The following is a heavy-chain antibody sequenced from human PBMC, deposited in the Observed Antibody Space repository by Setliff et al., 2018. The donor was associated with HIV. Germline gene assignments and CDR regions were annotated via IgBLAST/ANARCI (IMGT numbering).Heavy chain of an antibody. V-gene: IGHV4-59*08. Sequence: SETLSLTCSVYGVSISAHHWSWIRQSPGKGLEWIGSISDSGSTNYNPSLKSRVSMSVDPSKNQFSLELRSVTTADTAVYYCMRSHGGYWGRGTQVTVSS. J-gene: IGHJ4*02. CDR2: ISDSGST. CDR1: GVSISAHH. CDR3: MRSHGGY.